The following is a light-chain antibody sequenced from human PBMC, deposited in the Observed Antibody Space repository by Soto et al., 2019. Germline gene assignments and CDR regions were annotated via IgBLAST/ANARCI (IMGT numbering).Light chain of an antibody. Sequence: QSALTQPASVSGSPGQSITISCTGTSSDVGGYNYVSWYQQHPGKAPKLMIYDVSNRPSGVSNRFSGSKSGNTASLTISGLQAEDEADYNCSSYTSSSLYVFGTGTKLTV. CDR1: SSDVGGYNY. V-gene: IGLV2-14*01. CDR2: DVS. CDR3: SSYTSSSLYV. J-gene: IGLJ1*01.